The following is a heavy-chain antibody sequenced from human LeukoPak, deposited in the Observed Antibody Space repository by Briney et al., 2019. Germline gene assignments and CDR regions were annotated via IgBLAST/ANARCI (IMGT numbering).Heavy chain of an antibody. Sequence: GGSLRLSCAASGFTFSGSAMHWVRQASGKGLEWVGRIRSKANSYATAYAASVNGRFIISRDDSKNTAYLQMNSLKTEDTAVYYCTRPGDRTRSGGDYNPGDYWGQGTLVTVYS. J-gene: IGHJ4*02. CDR3: TRPGDRTRSGGDYNPGDY. CDR1: GFTFSGSA. V-gene: IGHV3-73*01. D-gene: IGHD2-21*02. CDR2: IRSKANSYAT.